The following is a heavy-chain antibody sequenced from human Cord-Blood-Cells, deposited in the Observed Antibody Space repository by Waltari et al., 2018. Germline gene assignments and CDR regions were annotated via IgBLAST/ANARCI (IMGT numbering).Heavy chain of an antibody. CDR1: GYSISSGYY. CDR3: ARVGSGSYESRSGFDY. J-gene: IGHJ4*02. D-gene: IGHD1-26*01. Sequence: QVQLQESGPGLVKPSATLSLTCAVSGYSISSGYYWGWTRQPPGKGLEWIGSIHHSGSTYYNPSLKSRVTISVDTSKNQFSLKLSSVTAADTAVYYCARVGSGSYESRSGFDYWGQGTLVTVSS. CDR2: IHHSGST. V-gene: IGHV4-38-2*01.